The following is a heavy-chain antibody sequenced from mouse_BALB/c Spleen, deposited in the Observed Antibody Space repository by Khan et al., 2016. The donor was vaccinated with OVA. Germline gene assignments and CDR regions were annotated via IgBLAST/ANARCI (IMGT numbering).Heavy chain of an antibody. CDR3: AREDGDYYAMDF. J-gene: IGHJ4*01. CDR1: VYAFSSSW. V-gene: IGHV1-82*01. CDR2: IYPGDGNT. Sequence: QVQLQQSGPELVKPGASVKISCKASVYAFSSSWMNWVKQRPGQGLEWIGRIYPGDGNTNYNGKFKGKATLTADKSSSTAYMQRSSLTSVDSAVYFCAREDGDYYAMDFWGQGTSVTVSS. D-gene: IGHD2-13*01.